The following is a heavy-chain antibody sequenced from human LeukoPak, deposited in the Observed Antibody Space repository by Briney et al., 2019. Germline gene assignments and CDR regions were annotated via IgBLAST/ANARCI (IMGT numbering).Heavy chain of an antibody. CDR3: ARYYSGWYYFDY. V-gene: IGHV3-73*01. CDR2: IRSKANSYAT. J-gene: IGHJ4*02. CDR1: GFTFSGSA. D-gene: IGHD6-19*01. Sequence: GGSLRLSCAASGFTFSGSAMHWVRQASGKGLEWVGRIRSKANSYATAYAASVKGRFTISRDDSKNTAYLQMNSLKTEDTAVYYCARYYSGWYYFDYWGQGTLVTVSS.